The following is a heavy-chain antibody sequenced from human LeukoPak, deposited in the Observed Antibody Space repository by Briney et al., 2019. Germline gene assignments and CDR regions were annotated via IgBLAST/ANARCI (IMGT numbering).Heavy chain of an antibody. V-gene: IGHV4-30-2*01. D-gene: IGHD4-23*01. CDR2: IYHSGST. CDR3: ARQSGSGTGVNYFDY. Sequence: SETLSLTCTVSGGSFSSDPYYWSWIRQPPGKGLEWIGYIYHSGSTYYNPSLKSRVTISVDRSKNQFSLKLSSVTAADTAVYYCARQSGSGTGVNYFDYWGQGTLVTVSS. J-gene: IGHJ4*02. CDR1: GGSFSSDPYY.